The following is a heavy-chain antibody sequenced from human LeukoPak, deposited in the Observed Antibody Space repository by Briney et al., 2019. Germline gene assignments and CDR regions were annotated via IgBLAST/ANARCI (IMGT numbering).Heavy chain of an antibody. Sequence: KPSETLSLTCAVYGVSFSGYYWSWIRQPPGKGLEWIGEINHSGSTNYNPSLKSRVTISVDTSKNQFSLKLSSVTAADTAVYYCARVGGYCSSTSCYRRNNWNYVPFDYWGQGTLVTVSS. CDR3: ARVGGYCSSTSCYRRNNWNYVPFDY. V-gene: IGHV4-34*01. D-gene: IGHD2-2*01. J-gene: IGHJ4*02. CDR1: GVSFSGYY. CDR2: INHSGST.